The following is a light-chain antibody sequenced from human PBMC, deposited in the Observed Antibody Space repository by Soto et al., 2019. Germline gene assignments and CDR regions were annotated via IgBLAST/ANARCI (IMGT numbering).Light chain of an antibody. CDR1: SSDVGSYDR. V-gene: IGLV2-18*02. Sequence: LTQPPSVSGSPGQSVAFSCTGTSSDVGSYDRVSWYQQPPGTAPKLMIYDVSNRPSGVPDRFSGSKSGNTASLTISGLQAEDEADYYCSSYTSSSTYVFGTGTKVTVL. CDR3: SSYTSSSTYV. CDR2: DVS. J-gene: IGLJ1*01.